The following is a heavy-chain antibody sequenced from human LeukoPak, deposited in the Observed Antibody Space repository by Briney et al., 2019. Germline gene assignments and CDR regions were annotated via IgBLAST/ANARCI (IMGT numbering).Heavy chain of an antibody. Sequence: GGSLRLSCTASGFTFTSYEMNWVRQAPGKGLEWVSYISSSGSTIYYADSVKGRFTISRDNAKNSLYLQMNSLRAEDTAVYYCARRYCSSTSCTLDYWGQGTLVTVSS. J-gene: IGHJ4*02. CDR1: GFTFTSYE. CDR2: ISSSGSTI. CDR3: ARRYCSSTSCTLDY. V-gene: IGHV3-48*03. D-gene: IGHD2-2*01.